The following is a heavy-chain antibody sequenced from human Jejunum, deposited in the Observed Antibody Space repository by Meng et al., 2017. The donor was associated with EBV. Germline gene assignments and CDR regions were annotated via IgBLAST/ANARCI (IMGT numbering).Heavy chain of an antibody. CDR3: AREGLVGDLRYFDL. Sequence: QVQLVQSVEEVKKPGASVKVSCKASAYTFAGYYMPWVRQAPGQGLEWMGRINPNSGGANYAQKFQGRVTMTRDTSISTAYMELSRLRSDDTAVYYCAREGLVGDLRYFDLWGRGTLVTVSS. V-gene: IGHV1-2*06. CDR1: AYTFAGYY. D-gene: IGHD3-16*01. J-gene: IGHJ2*01. CDR2: INPNSGGA.